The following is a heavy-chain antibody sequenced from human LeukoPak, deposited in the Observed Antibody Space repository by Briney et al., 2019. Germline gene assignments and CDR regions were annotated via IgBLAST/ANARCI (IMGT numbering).Heavy chain of an antibody. D-gene: IGHD3-16*01. V-gene: IGHV3-9*01. Sequence: GGSLRLSCAASGFTFDDYAMHWVRQAPGKGLEWVSGISWNSGSIGYADSVKGRFTISRDNSKNTLYLQMNSLRAEDTAVYYCARGGQLDYWGQGTLVTVSS. CDR3: ARGGQLDY. CDR1: GFTFDDYA. CDR2: ISWNSGSI. J-gene: IGHJ4*02.